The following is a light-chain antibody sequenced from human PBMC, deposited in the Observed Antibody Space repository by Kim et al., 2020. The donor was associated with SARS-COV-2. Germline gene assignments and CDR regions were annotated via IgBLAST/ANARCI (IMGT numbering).Light chain of an antibody. CDR3: CSYAGSYPVV. V-gene: IGLV2-11*01. J-gene: IGLJ2*01. CDR2: EVS. Sequence: GRSVTISCTGSSGDVGGYNYVSRYQQHPGKAPKLMIYEVSKRPSGVPDRFSGSKSGNTASLTISGLQAEDEADYYCCSYAGSYPVVFGGGTQLTVL. CDR1: SGDVGGYNY.